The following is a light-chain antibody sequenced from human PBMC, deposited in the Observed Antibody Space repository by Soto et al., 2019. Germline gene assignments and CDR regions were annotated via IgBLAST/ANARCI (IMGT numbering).Light chain of an antibody. J-gene: IGKJ1*01. CDR2: GAS. CDR3: QQYGSSPWT. CDR1: QSVSSSY. V-gene: IGKV3-20*01. Sequence: EIVLTQSPGTLSLSPGERATLSCRASQSVSSSYLAGYQHKPGQAPRLLIYGASSRSTGIPDRLSGSGSGTDFALTISRLEPEYFAVYYCQQYGSSPWTFGQGTKVEIK.